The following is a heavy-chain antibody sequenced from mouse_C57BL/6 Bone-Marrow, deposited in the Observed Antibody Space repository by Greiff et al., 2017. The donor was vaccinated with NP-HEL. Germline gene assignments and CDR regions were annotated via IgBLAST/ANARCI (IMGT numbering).Heavy chain of an antibody. CDR2: INPSSGYT. CDR3: AKLALFDY. Sequence: QVHVKQSGAELAKPGASVKLSCKASGYTFTSYWMHWVKQRPGQGLEWIGYINPSSGYTKYNQKFKDKATLTADKSSSTAYMQLSSLTYEDSAVSYCAKLALFDYWGQGTTLTVSS. V-gene: IGHV1-7*01. J-gene: IGHJ2*01. CDR1: GYTFTSYW.